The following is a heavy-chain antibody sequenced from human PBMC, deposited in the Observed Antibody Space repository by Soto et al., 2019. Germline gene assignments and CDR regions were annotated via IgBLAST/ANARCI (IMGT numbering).Heavy chain of an antibody. D-gene: IGHD2-15*01. CDR2: ISGSGGST. CDR3: AKSSGGTPPREY. CDR1: GFTVSSYA. J-gene: IGHJ4*01. Sequence: SLRLSCAASGFTVSSYAMSLVRQAPGKGLEWVSAISGSGGSTYYADSVKGRFTISRDNSKNTLYLQMNSLRAEDTAVYYCAKSSGGTPPREYRGHGTPVTVSS. V-gene: IGHV3-23*01.